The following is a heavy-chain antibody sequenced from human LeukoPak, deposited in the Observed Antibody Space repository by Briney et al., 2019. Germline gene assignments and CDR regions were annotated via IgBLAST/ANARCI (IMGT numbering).Heavy chain of an antibody. V-gene: IGHV3-15*01. CDR1: GFTFTYAW. CDR3: ARYSGYDLTGNYYGMDV. Sequence: GGSLRLSCAASGFTFTYAWMSWVRQAPGKGLEWVGRIKTKTDGGTTDYAAPVKGRFTISRDNAKKSLYLQMSSLRAEDTAVYYCARYSGYDLTGNYYGMDVWGQGTTVTVSS. J-gene: IGHJ6*02. CDR2: IKTKTDGGTT. D-gene: IGHD5-12*01.